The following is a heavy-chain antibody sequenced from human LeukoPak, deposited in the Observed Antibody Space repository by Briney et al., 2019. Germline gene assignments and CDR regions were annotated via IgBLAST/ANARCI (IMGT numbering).Heavy chain of an antibody. CDR3: ARHGPSYYYVYHMDV. V-gene: IGHV4-4*09. J-gene: IGHJ6*03. CDR1: GDSLSAYY. Sequence: SETLSLTCTVSGDSLSAYYWSRIRQPPGKGLEWIGYIFTSGSTKSNPSLNSRVTMSVDTSKNQFSLNLSSVTAADTAIYYCARHGPSYYYVYHMDVWGKGTTVTVSS. CDR2: IFTSGST.